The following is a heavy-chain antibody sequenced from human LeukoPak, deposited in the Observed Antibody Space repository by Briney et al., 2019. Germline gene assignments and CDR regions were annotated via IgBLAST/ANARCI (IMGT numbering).Heavy chain of an antibody. J-gene: IGHJ4*02. CDR3: ARDLLPMVRGVITDY. CDR1: GFTFSSYS. D-gene: IGHD3-10*01. V-gene: IGHV3-21*01. CDR2: ISSSSSYI. Sequence: GGSLRLSCAASGFTFSSYSMNWVRQAPGKGLEWVSSISSSSSYIYYADSVKGRFTISRDNAKNSLYLQMNSLRAEDTAVYYCARDLLPMVRGVITDYWGQGTLVTVSS.